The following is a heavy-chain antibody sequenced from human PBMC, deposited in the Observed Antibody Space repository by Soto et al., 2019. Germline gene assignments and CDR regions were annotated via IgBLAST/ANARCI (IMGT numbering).Heavy chain of an antibody. Sequence: ASVKVSCKVSGYTLTELSMHWVRQAPGKGLEWMGGFDPEDGETIYAQKFQGRVTITRDMSTSTAYMELSSLTLEDTAVYYCAAVQGGGATFHFWGPGTLVTVSS. CDR1: GYTLTELS. CDR3: AAVQGGGATFHF. CDR2: FDPEDGET. V-gene: IGHV1-24*01. D-gene: IGHD1-26*01. J-gene: IGHJ4*02.